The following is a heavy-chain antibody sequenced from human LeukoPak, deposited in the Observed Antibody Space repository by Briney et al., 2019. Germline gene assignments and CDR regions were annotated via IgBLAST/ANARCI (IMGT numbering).Heavy chain of an antibody. D-gene: IGHD1-20*01. Sequence: SVKVSCKASGGPFSSYAISWVRQAPGQGLEWMGRIIPIFGTANYAQKFQGRVTITTDESTSTAYMELSSLRSEDTAVYYCARVQYNWNDAWFDPWGQGTLVTVSS. CDR2: IIPIFGTA. CDR3: ARVQYNWNDAWFDP. J-gene: IGHJ5*02. V-gene: IGHV1-69*05. CDR1: GGPFSSYA.